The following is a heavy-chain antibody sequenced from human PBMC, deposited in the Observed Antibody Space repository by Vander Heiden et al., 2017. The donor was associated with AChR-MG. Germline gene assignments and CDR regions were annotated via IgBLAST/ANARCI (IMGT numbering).Heavy chain of an antibody. V-gene: IGHV3-7*01. CDR2: IKQDGSEK. J-gene: IGHJ4*02. Sequence: EVQLVESGGGLVQPGGSLRLSCAASGFTFSSYWMSWVRQAPGKGLEWVANIKQDGSEKYYVDSVKGRFTISRDNAKNSLYLQMNSLRAEDTAVYYCARDVLLCERCGGTRLGGQGTLVTVSS. CDR1: GFTFSSYW. CDR3: ARDVLLCERCGGTRL. D-gene: IGHD2-21*01.